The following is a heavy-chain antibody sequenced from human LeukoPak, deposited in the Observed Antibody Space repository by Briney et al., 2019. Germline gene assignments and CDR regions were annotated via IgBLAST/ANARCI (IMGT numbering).Heavy chain of an antibody. J-gene: IGHJ4*02. Sequence: PGGSLRLSCAASGFTFSRYAMSWVRQAAGKGLEWVSVISGSCGCTYYVDSVKGRFTISRDNSKNTPYLQMNSLRAEDTAVYYCAKDASYSYGDPTYSDYWGQGTLVTVSS. D-gene: IGHD4-17*01. CDR2: ISGSCGCT. CDR3: AKDASYSYGDPTYSDY. V-gene: IGHV3-23*01. CDR1: GFTFSRYA.